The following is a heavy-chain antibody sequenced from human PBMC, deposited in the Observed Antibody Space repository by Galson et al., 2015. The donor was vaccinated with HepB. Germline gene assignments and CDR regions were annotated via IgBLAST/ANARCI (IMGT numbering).Heavy chain of an antibody. V-gene: IGHV1-18*04. CDR2: TSTYNGHT. CDR3: ARAVAGLKLDY. J-gene: IGHJ4*02. D-gene: IGHD6-19*01. CDR1: GYTFTNYS. Sequence: SVKVSCKASGYTFTNYSITWVRQAPGQGLEWMGWTSTYNGHTNLTQKLQDRVTMTTHTSTTTAYMQLRSLTSDDTAVYYCARAVAGLKLDYWGQGTLVSVSS.